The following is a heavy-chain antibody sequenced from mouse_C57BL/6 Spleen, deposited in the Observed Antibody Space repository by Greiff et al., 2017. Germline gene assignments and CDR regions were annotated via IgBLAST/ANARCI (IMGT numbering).Heavy chain of an antibody. D-gene: IGHD2-1*01. J-gene: IGHJ3*01. CDR2: ISSGGDYI. CDR3: TREDGNYGFFAY. V-gene: IGHV5-9-1*02. Sequence: VQLKESGEGLVKPGGSLKLSCAASGFTFSSYAMSWVRQTPEKRLEWVAYISSGGDYIYYADTVKGRFTISRDNARNTLYLQMSSLKSEDTAMYYCTREDGNYGFFAYWGQGTLVTVSA. CDR1: GFTFSSYA.